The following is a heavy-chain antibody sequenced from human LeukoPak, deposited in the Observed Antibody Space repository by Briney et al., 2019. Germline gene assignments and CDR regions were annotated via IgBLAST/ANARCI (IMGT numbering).Heavy chain of an antibody. CDR1: GGSISSSSYY. V-gene: IGHV4-39*01. Sequence: PSETLSLTCTVSGGSISSSSYYWGWIRQPPGKGLEWIGSIYYSGSTYYNPSLKSRVTISVDTSKNQFSLKLSSVTAADTAVYYCASLKETYYYDSSGYSDLEFDYWGQGTLVTVSS. D-gene: IGHD3-22*01. CDR2: IYYSGST. J-gene: IGHJ4*02. CDR3: ASLKETYYYDSSGYSDLEFDY.